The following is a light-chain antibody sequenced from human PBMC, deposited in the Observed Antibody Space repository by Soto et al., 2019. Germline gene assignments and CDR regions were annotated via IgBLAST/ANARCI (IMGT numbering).Light chain of an antibody. V-gene: IGKV3-15*01. CDR1: QSVSSK. CDR3: QQYNNWPGT. CDR2: GAS. Sequence: EIVLTHSPCTLSVSPGEKATLSCRASQSVSSKLAWYQQKPGQAPRLLFYGASTGATGIPARFSGSGSETEFTLSISSLRSEDFAVYYCQQYNNWPGTFGQGTKVDIK. J-gene: IGKJ1*01.